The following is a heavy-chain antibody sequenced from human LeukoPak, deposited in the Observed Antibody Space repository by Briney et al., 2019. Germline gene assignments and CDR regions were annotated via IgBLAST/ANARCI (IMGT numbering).Heavy chain of an antibody. CDR3: AAGRRGFRTVAGMMDV. J-gene: IGHJ6*04. Sequence: SVKVSCKASGFTFTSSAMQWVRQARGQRLEWIGWIVVGSSNTNYAQKFQERVTITRDMSTSTAYMELSSLRSEDTAVYYCAAGRRGFRTVAGMMDVWGKGTTVTVSS. V-gene: IGHV1-58*02. D-gene: IGHD6-19*01. CDR1: GFTFTSSA. CDR2: IVVGSSNT.